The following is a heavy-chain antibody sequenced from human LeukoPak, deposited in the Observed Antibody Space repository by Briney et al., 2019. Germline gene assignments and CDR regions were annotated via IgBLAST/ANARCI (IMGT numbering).Heavy chain of an antibody. CDR1: GGSISSSSYY. J-gene: IGHJ5*02. CDR2: INHSGST. V-gene: IGHV4-39*07. CDR3: ARALGGVTTEYNWFDP. D-gene: IGHD4-17*01. Sequence: PSETLSLTCTVSGGSISSSSYYWGWIRQPPGKGLEWIGEINHSGSTNYNPSLKSRVTISVDTSKNQFSLKLSSVTAADTAVYYCARALGGVTTEYNWFDPWGQGTLVTVSS.